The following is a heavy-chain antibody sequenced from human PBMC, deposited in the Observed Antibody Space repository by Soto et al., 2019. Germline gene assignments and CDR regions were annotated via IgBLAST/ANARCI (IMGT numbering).Heavy chain of an antibody. CDR1: GGTFSSYA. J-gene: IGHJ4*02. Sequence: SVKVSCKASGGTFSSYAISWVRQAPGQGLEWMGGIIPIFGTANYAQKFQGRVTITADESTSTAYMELSSLRSEDTAVYYCATLSGYSGYLLDYWGQGTLVTVSS. V-gene: IGHV1-69*13. D-gene: IGHD5-12*01. CDR3: ATLSGYSGYLLDY. CDR2: IIPIFGTA.